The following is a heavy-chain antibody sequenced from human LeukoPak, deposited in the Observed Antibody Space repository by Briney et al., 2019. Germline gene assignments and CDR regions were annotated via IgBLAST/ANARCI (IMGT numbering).Heavy chain of an antibody. D-gene: IGHD4-17*01. V-gene: IGHV5-51*01. Sequence: GESLKISCKGSGYSFTTYWIGWVRQMPGKGLEWMGIIYPGDSDTRYSPSFQGQVTISADKSISTAYLQWSSLKASGTAMYYCARRNTIDDYDWFDPWGQGTLVTVSS. J-gene: IGHJ5*02. CDR2: IYPGDSDT. CDR3: ARRNTIDDYDWFDP. CDR1: GYSFTTYW.